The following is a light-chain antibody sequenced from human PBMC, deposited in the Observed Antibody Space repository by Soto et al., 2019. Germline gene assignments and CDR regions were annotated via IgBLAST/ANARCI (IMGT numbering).Light chain of an antibody. Sequence: EIVLTQSPATLSVSPGERATLSCRASQSVSRDLDWYQQKPGQAPRLLIYGASTRAPSIPARFSGSGSGTDFTLTISSLQSEDFAVYYCQQYDKWPTWTFGQGTKV. CDR3: QQYDKWPTWT. CDR1: QSVSRD. V-gene: IGKV3-15*01. J-gene: IGKJ1*01. CDR2: GAS.